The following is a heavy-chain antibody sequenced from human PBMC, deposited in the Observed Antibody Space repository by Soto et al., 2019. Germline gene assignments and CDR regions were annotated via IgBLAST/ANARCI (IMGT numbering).Heavy chain of an antibody. CDR2: INAGNGNT. D-gene: IGHD3-22*01. J-gene: IGHJ5*02. CDR1: GYTFTSYA. V-gene: IGHV1-3*01. Sequence: ASVKVSCKASGYTFTSYAMHWVRQAPGQRLEWMGWINAGNGNTKYSQKFQGRVTITRDTSASTAYMELSSLRSENTAVYYCARGRFASSGYYSSWGQGTLVTVSS. CDR3: ARGRFASSGYYSS.